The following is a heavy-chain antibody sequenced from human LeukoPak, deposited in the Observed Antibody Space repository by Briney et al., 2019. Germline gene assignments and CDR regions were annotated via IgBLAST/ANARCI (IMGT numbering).Heavy chain of an antibody. Sequence: GGSLRLSCVAPGFTFSNYWMSWVRQAPGKGLEWVANIKRDGRDKNSVDSVKGRFTISRDNAKNSMFLQMNSLRVEDTAVYYCARESRITGTTTSGFDIWGQGTMVTVSS. V-gene: IGHV3-7*01. D-gene: IGHD1-20*01. CDR3: ARESRITGTTTSGFDI. CDR2: IKRDGRDK. J-gene: IGHJ3*02. CDR1: GFTFSNYW.